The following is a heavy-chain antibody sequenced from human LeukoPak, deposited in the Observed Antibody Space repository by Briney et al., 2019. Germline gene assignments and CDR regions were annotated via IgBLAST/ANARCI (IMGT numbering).Heavy chain of an antibody. CDR2: IYSSDSDT. CDR1: GYDSTSYW. Sequence: GESLKIPCQGSGYDSTSYWIAWVRQMPGKGLEWVGLIYSSDSDTRYSPSFQGQVTISADKSISTAYLQWNSLKASDTAMYYCARRGYSGYDLQYFDSWGQGTLVTVSS. CDR3: ARRGYSGYDLQYFDS. D-gene: IGHD5-12*01. V-gene: IGHV5-51*01. J-gene: IGHJ4*02.